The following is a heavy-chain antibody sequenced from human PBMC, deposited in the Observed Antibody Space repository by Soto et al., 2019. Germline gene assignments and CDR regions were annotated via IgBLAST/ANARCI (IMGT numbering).Heavy chain of an antibody. D-gene: IGHD2-15*01. CDR3: ARYVCSGGSCYSGALDI. V-gene: IGHV1-8*01. J-gene: IGHJ3*02. CDR1: GYTFTSYD. CDR2: MNPNSGNT. Sequence: ASVKVSCKASGYTFTSYDINWVRQATGQGLEWMGWMNPNSGNTGYAQKFQGRVTMTRNTSISTAYMELSSLRSEDTAVYYCARYVCSGGSCYSGALDIWGQGTMVTVS.